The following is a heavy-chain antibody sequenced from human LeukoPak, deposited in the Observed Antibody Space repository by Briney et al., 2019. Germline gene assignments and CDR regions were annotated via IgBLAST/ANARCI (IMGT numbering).Heavy chain of an antibody. D-gene: IGHD4-17*01. J-gene: IGHJ4*02. CDR2: ISSGSTHI. Sequence: GGSLRLSCVASGFIFSTYSMNWVRQAPGKGLEWVSYISSGSTHIYYADSVKGRLTISRENAKNSLYLQINSLRAEDTAVYYCARYGDYGAIDYWGQGTLVTVSS. CDR1: GFIFSTYS. V-gene: IGHV3-21*01. CDR3: ARYGDYGAIDY.